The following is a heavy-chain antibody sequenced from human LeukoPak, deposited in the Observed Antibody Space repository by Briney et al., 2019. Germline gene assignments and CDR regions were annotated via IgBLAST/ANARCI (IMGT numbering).Heavy chain of an antibody. CDR1: GGTFSSYT. J-gene: IGHJ6*02. V-gene: IGHV1-69*04. CDR2: IIPILGIA. D-gene: IGHD2-2*02. CDR3: ARDPGCSSTSCSTDYYYYYGMDV. Sequence: SSVKVSCKASGGTFSSYTISWVRQAPGLGLEWMGRIIPILGIANYAQKFQGRVTITADKSTSTAYMELSSLRSEDTAVYYCARDPGCSSTSCSTDYYYYYGMDVWGQGTTVTVSS.